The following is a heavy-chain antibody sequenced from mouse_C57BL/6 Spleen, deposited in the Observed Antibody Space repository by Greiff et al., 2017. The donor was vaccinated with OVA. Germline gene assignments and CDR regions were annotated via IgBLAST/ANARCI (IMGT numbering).Heavy chain of an antibody. CDR3: ARRDSSGVFDY. V-gene: IGHV1-42*01. J-gene: IGHJ2*01. CDR1: GYSFTGYY. D-gene: IGHD3-2*02. CDR2: INPSTGGT. Sequence: VQLKESGPELVKPGASVKISCKASGYSFTGYYMNWVKQSPEKSLEWIGEINPSTGGTTYNQKFKAKATLTVDKSSSTAYMQLKSLTSEDSAVYYCARRDSSGVFDYWGQGTTLTVSS.